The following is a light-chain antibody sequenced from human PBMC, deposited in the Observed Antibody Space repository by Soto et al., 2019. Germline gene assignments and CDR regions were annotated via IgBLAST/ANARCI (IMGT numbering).Light chain of an antibody. CDR1: QNIRNS. V-gene: IGKV1-39*01. CDR3: QQTYSIPLT. Sequence: DIQMTQSPSSLSASVGDRVTITCRASQNIRNSLVWYQQKADKAPNLLIYAASSLQSGVPSRFSGSGSGTDFTLTISSLQPEDFATYYCQQTYSIPLTFGQGTKVDI. J-gene: IGKJ1*01. CDR2: AAS.